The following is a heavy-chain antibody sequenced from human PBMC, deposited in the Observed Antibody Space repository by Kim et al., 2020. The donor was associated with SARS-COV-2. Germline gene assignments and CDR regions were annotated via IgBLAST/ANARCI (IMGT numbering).Heavy chain of an antibody. V-gene: IGHV3-21*01. D-gene: IGHD6-13*01. J-gene: IGHJ4*02. CDR2: ISSSSSYI. Sequence: GGSLRLSCAASGFTFSSYSMNWVRQAPGKGLEWVSSISSSSSYIYYADSVKGRFTISRDNAKNSLYLQMNSLRAEDTAVYYCARIAAAGTSFDYWGQGTLVTVSS. CDR3: ARIAAAGTSFDY. CDR1: GFTFSSYS.